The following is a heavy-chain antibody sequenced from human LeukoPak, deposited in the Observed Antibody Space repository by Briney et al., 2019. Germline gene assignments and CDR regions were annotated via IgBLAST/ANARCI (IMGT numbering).Heavy chain of an antibody. CDR1: GFTFSSYG. Sequence: GGSLRLSCAASGFTFSSYGMSWVRQAPGEGLEWVSSICDSGGSTYYADSVKGRFTISRDNSKNTLYLQMNSLRAEDTAVYYCAKGPRKVMTGRAYYFDYWGQGTLVTVP. V-gene: IGHV3-23*01. CDR2: ICDSGGST. J-gene: IGHJ4*02. D-gene: IGHD2-21*02. CDR3: AKGPRKVMTGRAYYFDY.